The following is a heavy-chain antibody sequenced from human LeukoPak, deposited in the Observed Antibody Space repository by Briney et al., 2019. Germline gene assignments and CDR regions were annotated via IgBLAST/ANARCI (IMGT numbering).Heavy chain of an antibody. Sequence: SETLSLTCSVNGGSSSGYYWSWIRQAPGKGLEWIGDINSVGSVDYNPSLKSRVTISLDQSRNIFSLNLTSVTAADTAVYYCARDPTTVTTIFDSWGQGTLVTVSS. J-gene: IGHJ4*02. CDR3: ARDPTTVTTIFDS. CDR1: GGSSSGYY. V-gene: IGHV4-34*01. CDR2: INSVGSV. D-gene: IGHD4-17*01.